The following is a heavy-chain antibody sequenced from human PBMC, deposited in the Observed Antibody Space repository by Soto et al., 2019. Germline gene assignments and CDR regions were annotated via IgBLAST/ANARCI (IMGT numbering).Heavy chain of an antibody. CDR1: GGSISSGGYY. Sequence: PSETLSLTCTVSGGSISSGGYYWSWIRQHPGKGLEWIGYIYYSGSTYYNPSLKSRVTISVDTSKNQFSLKLSSVTAADTAVYYCARTEYSSSFLHSYYFDYWGQGTLVTVSS. CDR3: ARTEYSSSFLHSYYFDY. V-gene: IGHV4-31*03. J-gene: IGHJ4*02. D-gene: IGHD6-6*01. CDR2: IYYSGST.